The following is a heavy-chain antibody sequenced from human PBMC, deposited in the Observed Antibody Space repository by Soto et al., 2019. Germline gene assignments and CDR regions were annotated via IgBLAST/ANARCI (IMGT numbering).Heavy chain of an antibody. CDR2: ILADGSRQ. J-gene: IGHJ4*01. V-gene: IGHV3-33*01. CDR3: AGDDAYPDHGLDY. CDR1: GFTFSKHG. D-gene: IGHD2-2*01. Sequence: QVQVVESGEGVVQPGRSLRLSCAVSGFTFSKHGMHWVRQAPGKGLEWVAVILADGSRQHYGDSVKGRFTISRDNAKNTLFLQMESLRAEDTAVYYCAGDDAYPDHGLDYWGHGILVTVSS.